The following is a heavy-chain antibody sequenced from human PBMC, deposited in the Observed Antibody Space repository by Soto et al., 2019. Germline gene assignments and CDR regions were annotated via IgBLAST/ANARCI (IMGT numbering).Heavy chain of an antibody. J-gene: IGHJ6*02. Sequence: GGSLRLSCAASGFTFDDYAMHWVRQALGKGLEWVSGISWNSGSIGYADSVKGRFTISRDNAKNSLYLQMNSLRAEDTALYYCAKGPAPGLTYGMDVWGQGTTVTVSS. V-gene: IGHV3-9*01. CDR1: GFTFDDYA. CDR2: ISWNSGSI. CDR3: AKGPAPGLTYGMDV. D-gene: IGHD2-15*01.